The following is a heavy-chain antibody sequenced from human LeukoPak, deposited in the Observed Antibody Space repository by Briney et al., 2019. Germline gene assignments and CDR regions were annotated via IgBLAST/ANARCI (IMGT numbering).Heavy chain of an antibody. J-gene: IGHJ4*02. V-gene: IGHV3-43D*03. CDR2: ISWDGINT. CDR3: AKDTEADYDFVPGYYRGGFDS. CDR1: GFTFDDYA. D-gene: IGHD3-9*01. Sequence: PGGSLRLSCAASGFTFDDYAMHWVRQAPGKGLEWVSLISWDGINTYYADSLKGRFTISRDNNKNSLYLQMNSLTTEDTALYYCAKDTEADYDFVPGYYRGGFDSWGQGTLVTVSS.